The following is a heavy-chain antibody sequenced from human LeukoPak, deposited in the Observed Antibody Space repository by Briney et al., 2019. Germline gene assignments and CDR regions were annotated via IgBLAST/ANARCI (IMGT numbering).Heavy chain of an antibody. D-gene: IGHD2-2*01. J-gene: IGHJ4*02. Sequence: MSSETLSLTCTVSGGSISSYYWGWVRQPAGKGREWIWRIYTSESTNYNPSLKSRVTMSVDTSKNQFSLKLSSVTAADTAVYFCASYCSSTSCSGFNYWGQGTLVTVSS. CDR2: IYTSEST. CDR3: ASYCSSTSCSGFNY. V-gene: IGHV4-4*07. CDR1: GGSISSYY.